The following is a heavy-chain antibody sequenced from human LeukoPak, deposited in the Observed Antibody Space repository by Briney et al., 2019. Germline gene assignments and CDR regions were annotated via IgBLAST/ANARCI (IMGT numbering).Heavy chain of an antibody. CDR1: GGSFSGYY. V-gene: IGHV4-34*01. CDR2: INHSGST. Sequence: TSETLSLTCTVYGGSFSGYYWSWIRQPPGKGLEWIGEINHSGSTNYNPSLKSRVTISVDTSKNQFSLKLSSVTAADTAVYYCAKGGRRYSYGYRGNWFDPWGQGTLVTVSS. D-gene: IGHD5-18*01. CDR3: AKGGRRYSYGYRGNWFDP. J-gene: IGHJ5*02.